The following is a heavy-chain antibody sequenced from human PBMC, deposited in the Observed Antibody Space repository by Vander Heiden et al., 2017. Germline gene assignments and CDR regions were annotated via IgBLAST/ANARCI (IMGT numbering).Heavy chain of an antibody. CDR2: ISSSSSYI. CDR1: GFTFSSYS. D-gene: IGHD6-19*01. J-gene: IGHJ4*02. CDR3: AGEQWLASFDY. Sequence: EVQLVESGGGLFKPGGSLRLSCAASGFTFSSYSMNWVRQAPGKGLEWVSSISSSSSYIYYADSVKGRFTISRDNAKNSLYLQMNSLRAEDTAVYYCAGEQWLASFDYWGQGTLVTVSS. V-gene: IGHV3-21*01.